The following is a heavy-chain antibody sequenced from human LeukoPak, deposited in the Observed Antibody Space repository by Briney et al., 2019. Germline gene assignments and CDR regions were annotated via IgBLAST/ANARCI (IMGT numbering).Heavy chain of an antibody. CDR1: GFTFSSYA. CDR3: AKDRQTTGWHILDH. J-gene: IGHJ4*02. D-gene: IGHD6-19*01. V-gene: IGHV3-23*01. Sequence: GGSLRLSCAASGFTFSSYAMSWVRQAPGKGLEWVAAISYTGGSTYYADSVEGRFTISGDNSKNTLDLQMSSLRAADTAVYYCAKDRQTTGWHILDHWGQGTLVTVSS. CDR2: ISYTGGST.